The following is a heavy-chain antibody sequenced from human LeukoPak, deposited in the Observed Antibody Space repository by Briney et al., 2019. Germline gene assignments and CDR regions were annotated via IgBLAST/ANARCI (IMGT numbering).Heavy chain of an antibody. V-gene: IGHV1-2*06. CDR3: ASGVGATIVPTFDY. CDR1: GYTFTGYY. J-gene: IGHJ4*02. Sequence: ASVEVSCKASGYTFTGYYMHWVRQAPGQGLEWMGRTNPNSGGTNYAQKFQGRVTMTRDTSISTAYMELSRLRSDDTAVYYCASGVGATIVPTFDYWGQGTLVTVSS. D-gene: IGHD1-26*01. CDR2: TNPNSGGT.